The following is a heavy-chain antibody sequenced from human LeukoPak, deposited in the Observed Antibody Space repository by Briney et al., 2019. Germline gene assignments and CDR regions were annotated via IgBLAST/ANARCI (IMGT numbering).Heavy chain of an antibody. V-gene: IGHV3-23*01. CDR1: GFTFSSYA. J-gene: IGHJ4*02. Sequence: SGGSLRLSCAASGFTFSSYAMGWVRQAPGKGLEWVSLISDSGGSTYFAESAKGRFTISRDNSKNMLYLQMNSLRADGTALYYCAREDLGRYSLDYWGQGTLVTLSP. CDR3: AREDLGRYSLDY. CDR2: ISDSGGST. D-gene: IGHD3-10*01.